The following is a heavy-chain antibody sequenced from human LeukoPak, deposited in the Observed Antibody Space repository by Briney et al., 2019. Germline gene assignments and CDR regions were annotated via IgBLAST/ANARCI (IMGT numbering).Heavy chain of an antibody. Sequence: SETLSLTCGVSGYSIKSGYYWGCIRQPPGKGLEWIGSIYQSGGTYYNPSLKSRVTISVDTSENQFSLKLSSVTAADTAVYYCARTDLWSGYLHFDYWGQGTLVTVSS. CDR1: GYSIKSGYY. CDR3: ARTDLWSGYLHFDY. D-gene: IGHD3-3*01. V-gene: IGHV4-38-2*01. J-gene: IGHJ4*02. CDR2: IYQSGGT.